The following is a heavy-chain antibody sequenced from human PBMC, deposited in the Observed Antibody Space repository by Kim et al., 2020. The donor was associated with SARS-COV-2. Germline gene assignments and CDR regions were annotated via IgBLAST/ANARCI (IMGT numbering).Heavy chain of an antibody. Sequence: ASVKVSCKASGYNFTTSPIHWVRQAPGQGLAWMGWINVGNGHTDYSQKFQDRITITRDTLASTAYMELTSLRAEDTAVYFCARGMLYALRRGLDVWGQGT. D-gene: IGHD2-2*01. CDR1: GYNFTTSP. J-gene: IGHJ6*02. CDR3: ARGMLYALRRGLDV. V-gene: IGHV1-3*01. CDR2: INVGNGHT.